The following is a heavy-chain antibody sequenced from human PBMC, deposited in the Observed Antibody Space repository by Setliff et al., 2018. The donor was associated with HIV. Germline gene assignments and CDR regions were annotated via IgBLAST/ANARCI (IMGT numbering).Heavy chain of an antibody. D-gene: IGHD4-17*01. CDR3: ARVLGGYYGDYVSGAFDI. J-gene: IGHJ3*02. V-gene: IGHV3-20*04. CDR2: INWNGGST. Sequence: GESLKISCAASGFTFDDYGMSWVRQAPGKGLEWVSGINWNGGSTGYADSVKGRFTISRDNAKNSLYLQMNSLRAEDTALYYCARVLGGYYGDYVSGAFDIWGQGTMVTVS. CDR1: GFTFDDYG.